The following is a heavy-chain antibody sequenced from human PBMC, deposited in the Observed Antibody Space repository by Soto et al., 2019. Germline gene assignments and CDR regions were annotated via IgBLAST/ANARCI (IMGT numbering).Heavy chain of an antibody. D-gene: IGHD2-2*02. CDR2: IIPILGIA. CDR3: ARGYREEKEDFDY. J-gene: IGHJ4*02. V-gene: IGHV1-69*02. Sequence: QVQLVQSGAEVKKPGSSVKVSCKASGGTFSSYTISWVRQAPGQGLEWMGRIIPILGIANYAQKFQGRVTITADKSTSTAYMELSSLRSEDTAVYYCARGYREEKEDFDYWGQGTLVTVSS. CDR1: GGTFSSYT.